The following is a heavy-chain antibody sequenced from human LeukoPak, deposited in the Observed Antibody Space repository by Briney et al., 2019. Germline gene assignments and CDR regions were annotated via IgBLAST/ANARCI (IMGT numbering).Heavy chain of an antibody. Sequence: QPGRSLRLSCAVSGFTFSAYGMHWVCQAPGKGLEWVAIISYDGINKYYPDSVKGRFTISRDNSKNTLYLQMNSLRAEDTAVYYCAKDTRDDHHSDYWGQGTLVTVSS. CDR1: GFTFSAYG. D-gene: IGHD1-14*01. J-gene: IGHJ4*02. V-gene: IGHV3-30*18. CDR3: AKDTRDDHHSDY. CDR2: ISYDGINK.